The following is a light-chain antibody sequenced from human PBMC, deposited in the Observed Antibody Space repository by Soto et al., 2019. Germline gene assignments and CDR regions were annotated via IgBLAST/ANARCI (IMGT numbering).Light chain of an antibody. Sequence: EIGLTQSPGTLSLAPGERATLSCRASQSVSSSYLAWYQQKPGQAPRLLIYGASSGATGIPDRFSGSGSGTDFTLTISRLEPEDFAVYYCQQYGLTFGGGTKVDIK. V-gene: IGKV3-20*01. CDR3: QQYGLT. J-gene: IGKJ4*01. CDR2: GAS. CDR1: QSVSSSY.